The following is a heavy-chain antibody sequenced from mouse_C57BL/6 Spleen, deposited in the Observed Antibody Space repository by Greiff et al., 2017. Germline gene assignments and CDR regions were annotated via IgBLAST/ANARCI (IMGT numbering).Heavy chain of an antibody. V-gene: IGHV1-26*01. J-gene: IGHJ4*01. CDR3: APIITTVVAPYAMDY. CDR2: INPNNGGT. D-gene: IGHD1-1*01. CDR1: GYTFTDYY. Sequence: EVQLQQSGPELVKPGASVKISCKASGYTFTDYYMNWVKQSHGKSLEWIGDINPNNGGTSYNQKFKGKATLTVDKSSSTAYMELRSLTSEDSAVYYCAPIITTVVAPYAMDYWGQGTSVTVSS.